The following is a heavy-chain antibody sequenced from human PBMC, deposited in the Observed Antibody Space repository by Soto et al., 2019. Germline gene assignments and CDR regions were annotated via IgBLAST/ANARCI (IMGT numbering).Heavy chain of an antibody. V-gene: IGHV4-59*08. J-gene: IGHJ6*02. Sequence: SETLSLTCTVSGGSISSYYWSWIRQPPGKGLEWIGYIYYSGSTNYNPSLKSRVTISVDTSKNQFSLKLSSVTAADTAVYYCARHWGPPPTYQLLSYYCYYGMDVWGQGTTVTVSS. CDR2: IYYSGST. CDR1: GGSISSYY. D-gene: IGHD2-2*01. CDR3: ARHWGPPPTYQLLSYYCYYGMDV.